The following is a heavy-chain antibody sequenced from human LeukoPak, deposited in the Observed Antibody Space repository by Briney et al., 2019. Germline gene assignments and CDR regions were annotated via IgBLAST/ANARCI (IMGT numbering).Heavy chain of an antibody. J-gene: IGHJ4*02. CDR1: GGSISSGSYY. D-gene: IGHD3-3*01. V-gene: IGHV4-61*02. CDR3: ARDANDFWSGYSDY. CDR2: IYTSGST. Sequence: SETLSLTCTVSGGSISSGSYYWSWIRQPAGKGLEWIGRIYTSGSTDYNPSLKSRVTISVDTSKNQFSLKLSSVTAADTAVYYCARDANDFWSGYSDYWGQGTLVTVSS.